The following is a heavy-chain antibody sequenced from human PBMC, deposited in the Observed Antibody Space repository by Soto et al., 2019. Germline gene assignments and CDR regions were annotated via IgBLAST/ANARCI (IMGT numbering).Heavy chain of an antibody. J-gene: IGHJ6*03. Sequence: PSETLSLTCTVSGGSISSYYWSWIRQPPGKGLEWIGYIYYSGSTNYNPSLKSRVTISVDTSKNQFSLKLSSVTAADTAVYYCARQYDYYYYYMDVWGKGTTVTVSS. CDR2: IYYSGST. V-gene: IGHV4-59*08. CDR3: ARQYDYYYYYMDV. CDR1: GGSISSYY.